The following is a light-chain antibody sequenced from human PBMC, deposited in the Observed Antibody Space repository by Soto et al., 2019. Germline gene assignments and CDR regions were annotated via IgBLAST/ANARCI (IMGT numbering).Light chain of an antibody. Sequence: DMQMTQPPSSLSASVGDRVTITCRASQSISSYLNWYQQKPGKAPKLLIYAASSLQSGVPSRFSGSGSGTDFTLTISSLQPEDFATYYCQQSYSTITFGQGTRLEIK. CDR2: AAS. V-gene: IGKV1-39*01. J-gene: IGKJ5*01. CDR3: QQSYSTIT. CDR1: QSISSY.